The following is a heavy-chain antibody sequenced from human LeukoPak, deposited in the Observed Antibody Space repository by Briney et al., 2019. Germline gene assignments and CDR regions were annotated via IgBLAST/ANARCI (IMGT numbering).Heavy chain of an antibody. CDR2: INPNSGST. J-gene: IGHJ3*02. V-gene: IGHV1-2*02. CDR3: AREGDYGDASDAFDI. CDR1: GYTFTGYY. Sequence: ASVKVSCKASGYTFTGYYMHWVRQAPGQGLEWMGWINPNSGSTNYAQKFQGRVTMTRDTSISTAYMELSRLRSDDTAVYYCAREGDYGDASDAFDIWGQGTMVTVSS. D-gene: IGHD4-17*01.